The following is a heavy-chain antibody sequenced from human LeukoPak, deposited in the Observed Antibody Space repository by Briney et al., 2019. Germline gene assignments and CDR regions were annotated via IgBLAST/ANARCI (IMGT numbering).Heavy chain of an antibody. CDR1: GDPISSYY. Sequence: SETLSLTCTVSGDPISSYYWSWIRQPPVKGLEWIGYIYHSGSTNYNPSLKSRVTISADTSKDQFSLKLASVTAADTAVYYCATGYSSTWYYFDYWGQGTLVTVSS. CDR3: ATGYSSTWYYFDY. D-gene: IGHD6-13*01. V-gene: IGHV4-59*01. CDR2: IYHSGST. J-gene: IGHJ4*02.